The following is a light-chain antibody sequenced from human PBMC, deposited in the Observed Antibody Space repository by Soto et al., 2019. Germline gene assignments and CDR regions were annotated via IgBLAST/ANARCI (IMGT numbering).Light chain of an antibody. CDR1: SSDVGGYDY. CDR3: VSFAGGTYV. J-gene: IGLJ1*01. V-gene: IGLV2-11*01. CDR2: DVT. Sequence: QSALTQPPSVSGSPGQSVTISCTGTSSDVGGYDYVSWYQQRPGKAPKLLIYDVTKRPSGVPDRFSGSKSGNTASLTISGLQAEDEADFYCVSFAGGTYVFGTGTKVTVL.